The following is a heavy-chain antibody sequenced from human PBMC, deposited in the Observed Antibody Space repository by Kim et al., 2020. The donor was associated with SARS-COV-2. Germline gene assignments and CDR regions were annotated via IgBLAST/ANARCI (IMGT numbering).Heavy chain of an antibody. V-gene: IGHV3-23*01. CDR3: AKFGAVLLWFGGSDINDY. CDR2: ITGSGGTT. D-gene: IGHD3-10*01. J-gene: IGHJ4*02. CDR1: GFTFSSYA. Sequence: GGSLRLSCAASGFTFSSYAMNWVRQAPGKGLEWVSTITGSGGTTYYADSVKGRFTISRDNSKNTLYLQMNSLRAEDTAVYYCAKFGAVLLWFGGSDINDYWGQGTLVTVSS.